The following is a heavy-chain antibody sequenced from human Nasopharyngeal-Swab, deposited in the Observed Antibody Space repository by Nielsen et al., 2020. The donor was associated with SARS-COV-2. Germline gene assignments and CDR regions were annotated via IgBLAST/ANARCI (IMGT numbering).Heavy chain of an antibody. Sequence: GESLKISCAPSGFTFSSYWMHWVRQAPGKGLVWVSRINSDGSSTSYADSVKGRFTISRDNAKNTLYLQMNSLRAEDTAVYYCARGRRSFPTDYWGQGTLVTVSS. CDR1: GFTFSSYW. CDR3: ARGRRSFPTDY. J-gene: IGHJ4*02. V-gene: IGHV3-74*01. CDR2: INSDGSST. D-gene: IGHD1-1*01.